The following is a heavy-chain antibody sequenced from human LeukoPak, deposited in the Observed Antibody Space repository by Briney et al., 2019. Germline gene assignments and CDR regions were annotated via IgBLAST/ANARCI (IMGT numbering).Heavy chain of an antibody. CDR1: GFTFSSYA. Sequence: GGSLRLSCAASGFTFSSYAMSWVRQAPGRGLEWVSAISGSGGSTYYADSVKGRFTISRDNSKNTLYLQMNSLRAEDTAVYYCARASIAARWDWFDPWGQGTLVTVSS. V-gene: IGHV3-23*01. D-gene: IGHD6-6*01. CDR2: ISGSGGST. CDR3: ARASIAARWDWFDP. J-gene: IGHJ5*02.